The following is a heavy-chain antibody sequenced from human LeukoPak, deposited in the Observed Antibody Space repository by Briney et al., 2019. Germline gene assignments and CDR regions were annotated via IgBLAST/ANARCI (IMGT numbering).Heavy chain of an antibody. D-gene: IGHD3-10*01. CDR3: ARQFTMVRGVKRAFDI. CDR2: IDPSDSYT. CDR1: GYSFTSYW. J-gene: IGHJ3*02. V-gene: IGHV5-10-1*01. Sequence: GESLKISCKGSGYSFTSYWISWVRQMPGKGLEWMGRIDPSDSYTNYSPSFQGHVTISADKSISTAYLQWSSLKASDTAMYYCARQFTMVRGVKRAFDIWGQGTMVTVCS.